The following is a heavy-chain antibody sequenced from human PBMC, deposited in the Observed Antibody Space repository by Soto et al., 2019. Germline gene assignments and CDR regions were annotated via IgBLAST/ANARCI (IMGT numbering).Heavy chain of an antibody. J-gene: IGHJ4*02. V-gene: IGHV1-69*06. CDR3: ARARDSYYFDY. CDR2: IIPIFGTA. CDR1: GGTFSSYA. Sequence: GASVKVSCKASGGTFSSYANSWVRQAPGQGLEWMGGIIPIFGTANYAQKFQGRVTITADKSTSTAYMELSSLRSEDTAVYYCARARDSYYFDYWGQGTLVTVSS.